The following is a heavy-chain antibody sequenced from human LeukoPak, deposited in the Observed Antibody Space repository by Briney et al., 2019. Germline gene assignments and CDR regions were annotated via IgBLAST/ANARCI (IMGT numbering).Heavy chain of an antibody. CDR3: ARDRGPGWFDP. V-gene: IGHV3-30*14. J-gene: IGHJ5*02. Sequence: GGSLRLSCAASGFTFSSYAMHWVRQAPGKGLEWVAVISYDGSNKYYADSVKGRFTISRDNSKNTVYLQMNSLRPEDTAIYYCARDRGPGWFDPWGQGTLVTVSS. CDR1: GFTFSSYA. CDR2: ISYDGSNK. D-gene: IGHD3-10*01.